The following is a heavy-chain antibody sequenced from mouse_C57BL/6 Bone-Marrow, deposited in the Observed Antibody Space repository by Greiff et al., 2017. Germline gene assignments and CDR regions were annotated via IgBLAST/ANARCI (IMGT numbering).Heavy chain of an antibody. Sequence: VQLQQPGAELVMPGASVKLSCKASGYTFTSYWMHWVKQRPGQGLEWIGELDPSDSYTNYNQKFKGKSTLTVDKSSSTAYMQLSSLTSEDSAVYYCAREKAFITTVVAHVDYWGQGTTLTVSS. CDR3: AREKAFITTVVAHVDY. CDR1: GYTFTSYW. V-gene: IGHV1-69*01. D-gene: IGHD1-1*01. J-gene: IGHJ2*01. CDR2: LDPSDSYT.